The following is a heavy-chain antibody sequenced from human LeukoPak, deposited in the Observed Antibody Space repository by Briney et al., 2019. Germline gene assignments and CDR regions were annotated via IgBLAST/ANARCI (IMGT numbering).Heavy chain of an antibody. D-gene: IGHD6-6*01. CDR3: ASYSSSFVY. J-gene: IGHJ4*02. CDR2: IYHSGST. CDR1: GGSISRSPYY. Sequence: SETLSLTCNVSGGSISRSPYYWGWIRQPPGKGLEGIGTIYHSGSTYYNPSLKSRLTISVDTSKNQFSLKLTSVTAADTAVYYCASYSSSFVYWGQGTLVTVSS. V-gene: IGHV4-39*01.